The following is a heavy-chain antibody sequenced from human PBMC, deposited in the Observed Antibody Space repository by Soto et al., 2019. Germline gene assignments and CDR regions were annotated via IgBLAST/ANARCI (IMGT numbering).Heavy chain of an antibody. D-gene: IGHD2-15*01. CDR3: VREYCSGGAPCTGLYYVDV. CDR2: IGVGGET. CDR1: GFTISSYD. Sequence: EVQLVESGGGLAQPGGSLRLSCAASGFTISSYDMHWVRQVTGKGLEWVSAIGVGGETYQPGFAKGRFTISRDDVRNSVHLQMNSLTVGDTAVYFYVREYCSGGAPCTGLYYVDVWGKGTTVTVS. V-gene: IGHV3-13*01. J-gene: IGHJ6*03.